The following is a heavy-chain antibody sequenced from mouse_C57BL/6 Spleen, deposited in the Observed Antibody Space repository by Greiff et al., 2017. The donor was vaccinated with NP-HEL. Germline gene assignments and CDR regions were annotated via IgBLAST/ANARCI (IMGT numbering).Heavy chain of an antibody. CDR1: GYTFTSYW. V-gene: IGHV1-59*01. J-gene: IGHJ1*03. CDR2: IDPSDSYT. Sequence: VQLQQPGAELVRPGTSVKLSCKASGYTFTSYWMHWVKQRPGQGLEWIGVIDPSDSYTNYNQKFKGKATLTVDTSSSTAYMQLSSLTSEDSAVYYCARSLHYYGSSYGYFDVWGTGTTVTVSS. D-gene: IGHD1-1*01. CDR3: ARSLHYYGSSYGYFDV.